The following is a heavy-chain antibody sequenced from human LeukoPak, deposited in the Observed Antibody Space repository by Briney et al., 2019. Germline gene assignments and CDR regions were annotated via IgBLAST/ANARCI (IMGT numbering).Heavy chain of an antibody. D-gene: IGHD3-22*01. J-gene: IGHJ4*02. CDR2: ISYDGSNK. CDR3: ARVMYYYDTSGYLDY. V-gene: IGHV3-30-3*01. Sequence: PGGSLRLSCAASGFTFSSYAMHWVRQAPGKGLEWVAVISYDGSNKYYADSVKGRFTISRDDAKNSLYLQMNSLRVEDTAVYYCARVMYYYDTSGYLDYWGQGTLVTVSS. CDR1: GFTFSSYA.